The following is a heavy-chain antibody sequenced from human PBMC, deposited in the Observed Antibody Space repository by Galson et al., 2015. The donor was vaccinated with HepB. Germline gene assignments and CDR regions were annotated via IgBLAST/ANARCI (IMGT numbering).Heavy chain of an antibody. D-gene: IGHD3-22*01. Sequence: SLRLSCAASGFTFSSYAMHWVRQAPGKGLEWVAVISYDGSNKYYADSVKGRFTISRDNSKNTLYLQMNSLRAEDTAVYYCARKYYYDSSGYYYGDWFDPWGQGTLVTVSS. J-gene: IGHJ5*02. CDR3: ARKYYYDSSGYYYGDWFDP. V-gene: IGHV3-30*04. CDR2: ISYDGSNK. CDR1: GFTFSSYA.